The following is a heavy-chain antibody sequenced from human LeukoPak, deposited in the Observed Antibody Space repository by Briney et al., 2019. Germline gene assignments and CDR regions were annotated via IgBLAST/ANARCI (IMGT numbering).Heavy chain of an antibody. CDR1: GGSISSSSYY. CDR3: VKSGGYGLIDY. Sequence: SETLSLTCTVSGGSISSSSYYWGWIRQPPGKGLEWIGSIYYSGSTYYNPSLKSRVTISVDTSKNQFSLRLNSVTAADTAMYFCVKSGGYGLIDYWGQGTLVTVSS. D-gene: IGHD1-26*01. V-gene: IGHV4-39*01. J-gene: IGHJ4*02. CDR2: IYYSGST.